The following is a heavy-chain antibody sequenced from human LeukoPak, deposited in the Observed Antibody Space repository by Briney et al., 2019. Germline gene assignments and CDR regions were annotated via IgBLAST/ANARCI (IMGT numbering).Heavy chain of an antibody. Sequence: ASVKVSCKASGYTFTSYDINWVRQATGQGLEWMGWMNPNSGNTGYAQKFQGRVTMTEDTSTDTAYMELSSLRSEDTAVYYCATGGQSGSYYFDYWGQGTLVTVSS. D-gene: IGHD1-26*01. CDR1: GYTFTSYD. J-gene: IGHJ4*02. CDR2: MNPNSGNT. V-gene: IGHV1-8*02. CDR3: ATGGQSGSYYFDY.